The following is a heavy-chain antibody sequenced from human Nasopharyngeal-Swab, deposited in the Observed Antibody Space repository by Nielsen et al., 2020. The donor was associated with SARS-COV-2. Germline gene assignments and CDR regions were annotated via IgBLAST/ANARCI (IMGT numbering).Heavy chain of an antibody. CDR1: GYSFTNYW. CDR2: IYPGDSDT. CDR3: ARQERARQWDYYYGMDV. Sequence: GESLKISCKGSGYSFTNYWIGWVRQMPGKGLEWMGIIYPGDSDTRYSPSFQGQVTISADKSISTAYLQWSSLKASDTAMYYCARQERARQWDYYYGMDVWGQGTTVTVSS. J-gene: IGHJ6*02. D-gene: IGHD1-26*01. V-gene: IGHV5-51*01.